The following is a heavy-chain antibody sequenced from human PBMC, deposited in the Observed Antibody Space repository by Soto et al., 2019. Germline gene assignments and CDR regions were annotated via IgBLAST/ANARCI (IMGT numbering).Heavy chain of an antibody. CDR3: ARAPVGLDTISYFDY. CDR1: GDSVCSVGFD. V-gene: IGHV4-30-4*02. Sequence: SDSPSIACTVSGDSVCSVGFDGAWIRRPPGKGLEWIGYIYNGGSTYYRPSLESRMHMSLDATRNHYSLRLTSVTAADTAVYFCARAPVGLDTISYFDYWGQGKLVTVSS. J-gene: IGHJ4*02. D-gene: IGHD3-3*01. CDR2: IYNGGST.